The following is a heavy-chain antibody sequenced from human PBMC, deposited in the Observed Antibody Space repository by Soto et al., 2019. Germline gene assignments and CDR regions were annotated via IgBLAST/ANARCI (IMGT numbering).Heavy chain of an antibody. CDR2: IYPGDSDT. CDR1: GYSFTSYW. V-gene: IGHV5-51*01. Sequence: PGESLKISCKGSGYSFTSYWIGWVRQMPGKGLEWMGIIYPGDSDTRYSPSFQGQVTISADKSISTAYLLWSSLKASDTAMYFCARPTETMVRGAMVYYGGMDVWGQGTTVTVSS. CDR3: ARPTETMVRGAMVYYGGMDV. D-gene: IGHD3-10*01. J-gene: IGHJ6*02.